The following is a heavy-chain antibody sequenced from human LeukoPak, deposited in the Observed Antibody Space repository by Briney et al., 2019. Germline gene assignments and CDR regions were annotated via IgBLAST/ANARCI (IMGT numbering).Heavy chain of an antibody. Sequence: GGSLRLSCAASGFTFSSYGMHWVRQAPGKGLEWVAFIRYDGSNKYYADSVKGRFTISRDNSKNTLYLQMNSLRAEDTAVYYCAKGAFDWLFLDYWGQGTLVTVSS. D-gene: IGHD3-9*01. CDR3: AKGAFDWLFLDY. CDR1: GFTFSSYG. J-gene: IGHJ4*02. V-gene: IGHV3-30*02. CDR2: IRYDGSNK.